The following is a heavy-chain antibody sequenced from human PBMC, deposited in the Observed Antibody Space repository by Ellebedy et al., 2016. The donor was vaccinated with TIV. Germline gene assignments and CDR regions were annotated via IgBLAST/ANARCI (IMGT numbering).Heavy chain of an antibody. J-gene: IGHJ4*02. CDR3: ARGEGMIIDFFDY. Sequence: SETLSLTXVVSGGSYWSGAYSWGWIRQSPGKGLEWIAQIFQSGSTYYSPSLKSRVTISLDKSKNQFSLKLTSVTAADTAVYHCARGEGMIIDFFDYWGQGILVTVSS. CDR2: IFQSGST. V-gene: IGHV4-30-2*06. D-gene: IGHD3-22*01. CDR1: GGSYWSGAYS.